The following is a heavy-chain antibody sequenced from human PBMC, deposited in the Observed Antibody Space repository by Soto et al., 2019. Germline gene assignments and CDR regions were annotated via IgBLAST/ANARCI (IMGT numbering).Heavy chain of an antibody. CDR3: ARALVVVAATHFDY. Sequence: SETLSLTCAVYGGSFSGYYWSWIRQPPGKGLEWIGEINHSGSTNYNPSLKSRVTISVDTSENQFSLKLSSVTAADTAVYYCARALVVVAATHFDYWGQGTLVTVSS. V-gene: IGHV4-34*01. CDR1: GGSFSGYY. D-gene: IGHD2-15*01. CDR2: INHSGST. J-gene: IGHJ4*02.